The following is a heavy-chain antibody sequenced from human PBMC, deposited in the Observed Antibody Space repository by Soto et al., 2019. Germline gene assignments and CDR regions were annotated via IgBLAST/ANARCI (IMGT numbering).Heavy chain of an antibody. CDR1: GYTFTSYD. Sequence: ASVKVSCKASGYTFTSYDINWVRQATGQGPEWMGWMNPNSGNTGYAQKFQGRVTMTRNTSISTAYMELSSLRSEDTAVYYCARARQWLVPLFDYWGEGTLVTVSS. CDR3: ARARQWLVPLFDY. J-gene: IGHJ4*02. CDR2: MNPNSGNT. D-gene: IGHD6-19*01. V-gene: IGHV1-8*01.